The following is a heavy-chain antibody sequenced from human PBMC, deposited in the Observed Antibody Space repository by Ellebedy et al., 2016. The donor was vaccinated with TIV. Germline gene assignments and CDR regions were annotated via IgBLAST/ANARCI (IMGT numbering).Heavy chain of an antibody. J-gene: IGHJ5*02. Sequence: GGSLRLSCAASGFIFSDYYMSWIRQAPGKGLEWVSYISNSGSTIYYADSVKGRFTMSRDNAKNSLYLQMNSLRADDTAVYYCARDVRFIDQQHNWFDPWGQGTLVTVSS. D-gene: IGHD6-13*01. CDR2: ISNSGSTI. CDR3: ARDVRFIDQQHNWFDP. V-gene: IGHV3-11*01. CDR1: GFIFSDYY.